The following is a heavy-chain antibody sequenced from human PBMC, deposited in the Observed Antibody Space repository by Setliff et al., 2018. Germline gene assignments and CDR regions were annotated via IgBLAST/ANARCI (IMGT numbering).Heavy chain of an antibody. Sequence: ASVKVSCKASGYTFTSYGISWVRQAPGQGLEWMGWISAYNGNTNYAQKLQGRVTMTTDTSTSTACMELRSLRSDDTAVYYCARVVGSGGNGGHWYFDLWGRGTLVTVSS. D-gene: IGHD2-15*01. J-gene: IGHJ2*01. CDR2: ISAYNGNT. CDR1: GYTFTSYG. V-gene: IGHV1-18*01. CDR3: ARVVGSGGNGGHWYFDL.